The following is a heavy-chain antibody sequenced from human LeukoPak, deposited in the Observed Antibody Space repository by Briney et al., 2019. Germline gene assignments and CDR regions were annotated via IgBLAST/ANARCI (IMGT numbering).Heavy chain of an antibody. CDR2: INHSGST. CDR1: GGSFSGYY. CDR3: ARPAWGSYRYTINANYYMTS. D-gene: IGHD3-16*02. J-gene: IGHJ6*03. Sequence: PSETLSLTCAVYGGSFSGYYWSWIRQPPGKGLEWIGEINHSGSTNYNPSLKSRVTISVDTSKNQFSLKLSSVTAADTAVYYCARPAWGSYRYTINANYYMTSGAKGPRSPSP. V-gene: IGHV4-34*01.